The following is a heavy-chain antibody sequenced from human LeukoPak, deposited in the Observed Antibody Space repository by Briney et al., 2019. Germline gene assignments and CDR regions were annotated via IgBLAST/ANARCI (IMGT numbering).Heavy chain of an antibody. V-gene: IGHV3-7*01. J-gene: IGHJ4*01. Sequence: GGSLRLSCAASGFTFSNYWMTWVRQAPGKGPEWVANIKLDGSEKNYVDSVKGRFTISRDNAKNSLYLQMNSLRAEDTALYYCATYGSGSGTFFDSWGQGTLVTVSS. CDR2: IKLDGSEK. CDR3: ATYGSGSGTFFDS. CDR1: GFTFSNYW. D-gene: IGHD3-10*01.